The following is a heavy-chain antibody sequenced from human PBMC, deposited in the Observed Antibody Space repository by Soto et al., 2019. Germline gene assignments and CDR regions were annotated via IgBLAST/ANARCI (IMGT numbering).Heavy chain of an antibody. V-gene: IGHV4-31*11. CDR2: IYYIGST. D-gene: IGHD3-10*01. CDR1: AGSISRGVYY. Sequence: SETLSLTCAVSAGSISRGVYYLSRFRQHPWKGREWIGNIYYIGSTYYNPSLKGRVTISVDTSKNQFSLKLSSVTAADTAVYYCARVGSYHSTAFDIWGQGTMVT. J-gene: IGHJ3*02. CDR3: ARVGSYHSTAFDI.